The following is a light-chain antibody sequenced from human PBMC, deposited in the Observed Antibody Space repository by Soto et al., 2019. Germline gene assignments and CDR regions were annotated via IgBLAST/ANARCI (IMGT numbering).Light chain of an antibody. CDR2: AAS. J-gene: IGKJ4*01. V-gene: IGKV1-8*01. CDR1: QGISSY. CDR3: QQYYSYALT. Sequence: AIRMTQSPSSFSASTGDRVTITCRASQGISSYLAWYQQKPGKAPKLLIYAASTLQSGVPSRFSGSGSGTDFTLTIRRLQSEDFATYYCQQYYSYALTFGGGTKVEIK.